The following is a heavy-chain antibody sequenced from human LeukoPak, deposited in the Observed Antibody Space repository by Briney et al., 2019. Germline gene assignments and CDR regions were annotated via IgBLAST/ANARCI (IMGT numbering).Heavy chain of an antibody. Sequence: SETLSLTCTVSGGSISSSTYCWSWVRQPPGKGLEWIGCMYYSGSTYYSSSLKGRVTISLDTPKSQFSLRLNSVTAADTAVYYCARGTAVAGGDYWGQGTLVTVSS. J-gene: IGHJ4*02. D-gene: IGHD6-19*01. CDR2: MYYSGST. CDR3: ARGTAVAGGDY. CDR1: GGSISSSTYC. V-gene: IGHV4-39*01.